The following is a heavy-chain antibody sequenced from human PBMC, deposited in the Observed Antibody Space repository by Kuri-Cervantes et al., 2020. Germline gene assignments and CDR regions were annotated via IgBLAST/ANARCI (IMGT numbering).Heavy chain of an antibody. CDR3: ARSGTQGYCSGGSCYVSGWFDP. V-gene: IGHV4-59*01. J-gene: IGHJ5*02. D-gene: IGHD2-15*01. CDR1: SGSISTYY. Sequence: SETLSLTCSISSGSISTYYWSWFRQPPGKGLEWIGDIVNTGSTNYRPSLKSRVIMSVDTSKNQFSLKLSSVTAADTAVYYCARSGTQGYCSGGSCYVSGWFDPWGQGTLVTVSS. CDR2: IVNTGST.